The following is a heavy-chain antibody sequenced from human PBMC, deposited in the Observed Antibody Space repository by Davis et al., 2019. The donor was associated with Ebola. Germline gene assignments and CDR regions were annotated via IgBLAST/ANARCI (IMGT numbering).Heavy chain of an antibody. D-gene: IGHD5-18*01. CDR2: LTVSGGST. J-gene: IGHJ4*02. CDR3: AKAGRGADMVFDN. V-gene: IGHV3-23*01. CDR1: GFSFSSYA. Sequence: PGGSLRLSCAASGFSFSSYAMSWVRQAPGKGLEWVSGLTVSGGSTKYADSVKGRFTISRDNSKNTLYLQMDSLRAEDTAVYFCAKAGRGADMVFDNWGQGTLVTVSS.